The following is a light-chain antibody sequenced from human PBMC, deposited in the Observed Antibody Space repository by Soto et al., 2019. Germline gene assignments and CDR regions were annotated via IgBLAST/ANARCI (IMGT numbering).Light chain of an antibody. J-gene: IGKJ5*01. Sequence: DVVMTQSPLSLPVTLGQPASISCRSSQSLVSSDGNTYLNWFQQRPGHPPSLLIFDSSNRATGVPVRFSGSGSGTVFTLTIGSLEPEDSAVYYCQQRKHWPPITFGQGTRLEI. CDR3: QQRKHWPPIT. CDR2: DSS. V-gene: IGKV2-30*01. CDR1: QSLVSSDGNTY.